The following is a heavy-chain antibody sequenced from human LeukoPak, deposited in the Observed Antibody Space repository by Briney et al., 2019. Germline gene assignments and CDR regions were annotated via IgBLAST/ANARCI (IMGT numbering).Heavy chain of an antibody. D-gene: IGHD3-3*01. CDR1: GYTFTSYD. Sequence: ASVKVSCKASGYTFTSYDINWVRQATGQGLEWMGWMNPNSGNTGYAQKFQGRVTMTRNTSISTAYMERSSLRSEDTAVYYCARGLTYYDFWSGYYGYYYYGMDVWGQGTTVTVSS. J-gene: IGHJ6*02. CDR2: MNPNSGNT. CDR3: ARGLTYYDFWSGYYGYYYYGMDV. V-gene: IGHV1-8*01.